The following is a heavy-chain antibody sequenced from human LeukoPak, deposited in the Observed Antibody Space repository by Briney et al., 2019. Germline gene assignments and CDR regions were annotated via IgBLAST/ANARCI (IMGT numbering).Heavy chain of an antibody. J-gene: IGHJ4*02. CDR3: AKIRGYSYGYGDY. Sequence: GGSLRLSCVASGFTFSTYAMSWVRQAPGKGPEWVSDISDSGSNTYYADSVKGRFTISRDNSKNTLYLLMSSLRAEDTAVYFCAKIRGYSYGYGDYWGQGTLVTVSS. CDR1: GFTFSTYA. CDR2: ISDSGSNT. D-gene: IGHD5-18*01. V-gene: IGHV3-23*01.